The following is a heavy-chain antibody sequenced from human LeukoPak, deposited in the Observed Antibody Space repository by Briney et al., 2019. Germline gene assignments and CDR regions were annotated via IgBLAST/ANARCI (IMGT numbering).Heavy chain of an antibody. V-gene: IGHV1-18*01. CDR3: ARGGGYCSSTSCYNWFDP. CDR2: ISAYNGNT. D-gene: IGHD2-2*01. Sequence: ASVKVSCKASGYTFTSYGISWVRQAPGQGLEWMGWISAYNGNTNYAQKLQGRVTMTTDTSTSKAYMELRSLRSDDTAVYYCARGGGYCSSTSCYNWFDPWGQGTLVTVSS. J-gene: IGHJ5*02. CDR1: GYTFTSYG.